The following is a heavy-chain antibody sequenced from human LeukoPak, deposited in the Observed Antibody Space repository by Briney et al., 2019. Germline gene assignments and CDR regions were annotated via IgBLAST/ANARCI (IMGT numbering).Heavy chain of an antibody. CDR2: FYYSGST. Sequence: SETLSLTCTVSGGSITSSSYYWGWIRQPPGKGLEWIGSFYYSGSTYYNPSLKSRVTISVDTSKNQFSLKLSSVTAADTAVYYCAREWFGELFPKNWFDPWGQGTLVTVSS. D-gene: IGHD3-10*01. J-gene: IGHJ5*02. V-gene: IGHV4-39*02. CDR1: GGSITSSSYY. CDR3: AREWFGELFPKNWFDP.